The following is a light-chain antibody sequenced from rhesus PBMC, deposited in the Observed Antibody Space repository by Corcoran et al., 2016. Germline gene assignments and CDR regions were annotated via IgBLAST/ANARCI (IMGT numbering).Light chain of an antibody. V-gene: IGKV1-32*02. CDR2: YAN. J-gene: IGKJ4*01. CDR1: QGISSY. Sequence: DIQMSQSPSSLSASVGDRVTITCRASQGISSYLNWYQQKPGKAPKLLIYYANSLASGVPSRFSGSGSWTNFTLTISSLQPEDFATYYCQQGNSNPRTFGGGTEVELK. CDR3: QQGNSNPRT.